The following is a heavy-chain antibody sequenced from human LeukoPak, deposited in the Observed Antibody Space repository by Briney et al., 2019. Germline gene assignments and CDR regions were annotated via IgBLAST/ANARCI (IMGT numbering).Heavy chain of an antibody. CDR3: ARASHWNQLHYFDC. D-gene: IGHD1-1*01. J-gene: IGHJ4*02. V-gene: IGHV4-4*02. CDR1: GGSISSSNW. CDR2: IYHSGST. Sequence: SETLSLTCAVSGGSISSSNWWSWVRQPPGKGLEWIGEIYHSGSTNYNPSLKSRVTISVDKSKNQFSLKLSSVTAADTAVYYCARASHWNQLHYFDCWGQGTLVTVSS.